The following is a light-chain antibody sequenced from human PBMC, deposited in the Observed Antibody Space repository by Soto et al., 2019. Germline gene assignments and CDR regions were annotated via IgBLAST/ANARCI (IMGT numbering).Light chain of an antibody. CDR1: SSNIGAGYD. Sequence: QAVVTQPPSVSGAPGQRVTISCTGSSSNIGAGYDVHWYQQLPGTAPKLLIYGNSNRPSGVPDRFSGSKSGTSAFLAITGLQAEDEADYYCQSYDSSLSALYVFGTGTKLTVL. CDR2: GNS. V-gene: IGLV1-40*01. J-gene: IGLJ1*01. CDR3: QSYDSSLSALYV.